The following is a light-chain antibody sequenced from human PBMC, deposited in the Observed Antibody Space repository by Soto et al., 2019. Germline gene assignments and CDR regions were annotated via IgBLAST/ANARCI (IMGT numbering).Light chain of an antibody. CDR3: ASFTSTYTLM. J-gene: IGLJ3*02. Sequence: QSALTQPASVSGSPGQSITISCTGTNSDVGGYDYVSWYQHHPGKDPKLMIYEVSNRPSGVSDRFSGSKSGNTASLTISGLQSEDEADYYCASFTSTYTLMFGGGTQLTVL. CDR1: NSDVGGYDY. V-gene: IGLV2-14*01. CDR2: EVS.